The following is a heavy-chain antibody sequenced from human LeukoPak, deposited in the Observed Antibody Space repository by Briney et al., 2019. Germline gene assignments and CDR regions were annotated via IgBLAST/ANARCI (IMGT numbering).Heavy chain of an antibody. D-gene: IGHD3-10*01. CDR2: ITAYNDNT. CDR1: GYTFTSYG. J-gene: IGHJ4*02. V-gene: IGHV1-18*01. CDR3: ARALLWFGEPSHIDY. Sequence: ASVKVSCKASGYTFTSYGISWVRQAPGQGLEWMGWITAYNDNTNYAQKLQGRVTMTTDTSTSTAYMELRSLRSDDTAVYYCARALLWFGEPSHIDYWGQGTLVTASS.